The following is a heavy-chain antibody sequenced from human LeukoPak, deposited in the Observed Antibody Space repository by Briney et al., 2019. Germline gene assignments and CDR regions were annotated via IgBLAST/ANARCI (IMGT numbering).Heavy chain of an antibody. CDR2: INHSGST. V-gene: IGHV4-34*01. J-gene: IGHJ4*02. CDR3: ASFGVEGITIFGVVPSPS. D-gene: IGHD3-3*01. Sequence: SETLSLTCAVYGGSLSDYYWSWIRQTPGKGLEWIGEINHSGSTSYNSSLKSRVTISVDTSKNQFSLKLSSVTAADTAVYYCASFGVEGITIFGVVPSPSWGQGTLVTVSS. CDR1: GGSLSDYY.